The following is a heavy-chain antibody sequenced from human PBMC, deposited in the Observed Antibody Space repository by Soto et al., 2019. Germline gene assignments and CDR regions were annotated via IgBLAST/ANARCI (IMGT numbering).Heavy chain of an antibody. CDR1: GGSLTSTTYF. V-gene: IGHV4-39*01. Sequence: QMQLQESGPGLVKPSETLSLSCNVSGGSLTSTTYFWGWVRQPPGKGLEWIGRIFSSGNSYYNPSLKSRVTISVDTSKNQFSLRLRSVTAADAAVYFCACGDLVGHIMDIWGQGTTVTVSS. CDR2: IFSSGNS. D-gene: IGHD6-25*01. CDR3: ACGDLVGHIMDI. J-gene: IGHJ6*02.